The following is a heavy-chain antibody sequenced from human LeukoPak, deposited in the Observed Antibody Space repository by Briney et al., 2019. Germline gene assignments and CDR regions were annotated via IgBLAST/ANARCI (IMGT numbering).Heavy chain of an antibody. D-gene: IGHD2-15*01. V-gene: IGHV1-69*05. Sequence: GSSVKVSCKASGGTFSSYAISWVRQAPGQGLEWMGGIIPIFGTANYAQKFQGRVTMTRDMSTSTVYMELSSLRSEDTAVYYCARDGAGYCSGGSCYFPPTIDYWGQGTLVTVSS. J-gene: IGHJ4*02. CDR3: ARDGAGYCSGGSCYFPPTIDY. CDR2: IIPIFGTA. CDR1: GGTFSSYA.